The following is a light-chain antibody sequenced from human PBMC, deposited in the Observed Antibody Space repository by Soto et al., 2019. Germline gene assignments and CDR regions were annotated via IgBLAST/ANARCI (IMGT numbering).Light chain of an antibody. V-gene: IGKV1-5*03. J-gene: IGKJ2*01. CDR2: KAS. CDR1: QGISSW. CDR3: QQYDSHSPYT. Sequence: DIQMTQSPSTLSAFVGDRVTITCRASQGISSWLAWYLQKPGKAPKLLMYKASSLASGVPSRFSGSGFGTEFTLTISSLQPDDSATYYCQQYDSHSPYTFGQGTKLEI.